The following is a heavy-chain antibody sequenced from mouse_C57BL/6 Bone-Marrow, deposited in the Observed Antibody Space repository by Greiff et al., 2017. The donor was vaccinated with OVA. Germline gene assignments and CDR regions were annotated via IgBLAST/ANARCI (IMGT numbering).Heavy chain of an antibody. Sequence: QVQLKESGAELARPGASVKLSCKASGYTLTSYGISWVKQRTGQGLEWIGEIYPRSGNTYYNEKFKGKATQTADKSTSTAFMALRSLTSEDSAVYFCTLSQYFDVWGTGTTVTVSS. CDR3: TLSQYFDV. D-gene: IGHD6-5*01. V-gene: IGHV1-81*01. CDR1: GYTLTSYG. J-gene: IGHJ1*03. CDR2: IYPRSGNT.